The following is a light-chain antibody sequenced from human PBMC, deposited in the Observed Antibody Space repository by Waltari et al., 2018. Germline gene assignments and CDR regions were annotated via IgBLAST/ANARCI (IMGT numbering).Light chain of an antibody. J-gene: IGKJ2*03. CDR2: DAS. CDR3: HQYYETPVS. Sequence: EVVLTHSPGTLSLSPGARATLSCRASQSVSNFLAWYQQKPGQAPRLLIYDASNRATGIPDRFSGSGSGTDFSLTISRREPQEFAVYYCHQYYETPVSFGQGTKMEIK. CDR1: QSVSNF. V-gene: IGKV3-20*01.